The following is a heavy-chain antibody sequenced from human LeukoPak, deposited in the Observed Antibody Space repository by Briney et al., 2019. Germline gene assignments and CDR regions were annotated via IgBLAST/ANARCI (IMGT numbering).Heavy chain of an antibody. CDR1: GGSISSYY. V-gene: IGHV4-34*01. D-gene: IGHD3-3*01. J-gene: IGHJ3*02. CDR2: INHSRST. CDR3: ARHLRFLEGHSDAFDI. Sequence: SETLSLTCTVSGGSISSYYWSWIRQPPGKGLEWIGEINHSRSTNYNPSLKSRVTISVDTSKNQFSLKLSSVTAADTAVYYCARHLRFLEGHSDAFDIWGQGTMVTVSS.